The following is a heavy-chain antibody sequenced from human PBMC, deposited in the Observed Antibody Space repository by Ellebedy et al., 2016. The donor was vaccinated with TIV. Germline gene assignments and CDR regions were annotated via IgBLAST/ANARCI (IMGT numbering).Heavy chain of an antibody. CDR1: GFTFKTYG. V-gene: IGHV3-33*01. D-gene: IGHD6-19*01. CDR3: ARVYRQWLDDY. J-gene: IGHJ4*02. Sequence: GGSLRLXXVASGFTFKTYGMHWVRQAPGKGLEWVAVILNDGSDQSYADSVKGRFTISRDNSKNTLYLQMSSLRAEDTAVYYCARVYRQWLDDYWGQGTLVTVSS. CDR2: ILNDGSDQ.